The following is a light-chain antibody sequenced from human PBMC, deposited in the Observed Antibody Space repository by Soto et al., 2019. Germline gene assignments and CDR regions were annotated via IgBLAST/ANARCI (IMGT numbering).Light chain of an antibody. CDR3: QSYYNSLNHVL. CDR2: GDN. J-gene: IGLJ2*01. Sequence: QLVLTQPPSVSGAPGQRVTIPCTGSSSNIGSFYDVHWYQQLPGTVPKLLIYGDNNRPSGVPDRFSGSKSGTAASLAITGLQAEDEADYYCQSYYNSLNHVLFGGGTKLTVL. V-gene: IGLV1-40*01. CDR1: SSNIGSFYD.